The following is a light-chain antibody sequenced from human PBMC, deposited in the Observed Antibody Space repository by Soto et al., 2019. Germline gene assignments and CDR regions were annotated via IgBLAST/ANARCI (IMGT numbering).Light chain of an antibody. V-gene: IGKV3-11*01. CDR1: QSVTNY. Sequence: EIVLTQSPVTLSLSPGERATLSCRSSQSVTNYLVWYQQKPGQGPRLLMYDAFNRATDIPARFSGIGSGTDFNLTISSLEPEDFAVYYCQQRSTWPWTFGQGTKVEIK. J-gene: IGKJ1*01. CDR3: QQRSTWPWT. CDR2: DAF.